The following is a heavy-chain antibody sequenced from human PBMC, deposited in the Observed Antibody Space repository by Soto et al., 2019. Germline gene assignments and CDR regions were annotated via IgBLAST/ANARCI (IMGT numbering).Heavy chain of an antibody. D-gene: IGHD2-15*01. CDR1: GYTFTSYG. V-gene: IGHV1-18*01. Sequence: EASVKVSCKASGYTFTSYGISWVRQAPGQGLEWMGWISAYNGNANYAQKLQGRVTMTTDTSTSTAYMELRSLRSDDTAVYYCARWGCSGGSCYPFTFDPWGQGTLVTVSS. CDR2: ISAYNGNA. CDR3: ARWGCSGGSCYPFTFDP. J-gene: IGHJ5*02.